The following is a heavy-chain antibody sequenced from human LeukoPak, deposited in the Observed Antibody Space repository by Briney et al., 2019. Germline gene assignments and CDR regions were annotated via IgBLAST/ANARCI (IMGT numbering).Heavy chain of an antibody. CDR3: ARGDYYDTTFDY. CDR2: IWYDGSNK. V-gene: IGHV3-33*01. Sequence: PGGSLRLSCAASGFTFSSYGMHWVRQAPGKGLEWVAVIWYDGSNKYYADSVKGRFTISRDNSKNTLYLQMNSLRAEDTAVYYCARGDYYDTTFDYWGQGTLVTVSS. CDR1: GFTFSSYG. D-gene: IGHD3-22*01. J-gene: IGHJ4*02.